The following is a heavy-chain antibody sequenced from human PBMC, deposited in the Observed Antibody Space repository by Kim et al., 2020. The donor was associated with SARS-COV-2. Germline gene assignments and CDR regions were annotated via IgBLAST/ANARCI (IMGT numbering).Heavy chain of an antibody. Sequence: YSQKFQGRVTITRDTSASTAYMELSSLRSEDTAVYYCAREASRFRNWFDPWGQGTLVTVSS. D-gene: IGHD3-10*01. J-gene: IGHJ5*02. CDR3: AREASRFRNWFDP. V-gene: IGHV1-3*01.